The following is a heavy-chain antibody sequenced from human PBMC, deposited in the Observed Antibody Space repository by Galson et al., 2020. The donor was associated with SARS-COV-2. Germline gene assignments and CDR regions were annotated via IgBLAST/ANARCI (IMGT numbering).Heavy chain of an antibody. D-gene: IGHD3-22*01. CDR2: ISYDGSNK. CDR1: GFTFSSYA. V-gene: IGHV3-30*04. CDR3: AGHYDSTAFDI. J-gene: IGHJ3*02. Sequence: GEPLKISCAASGFTFSSYAMHWVRQAPGKGLEWVAVISYDGSNKYYADSVKGRFTISRDNSKNTLYLQMNSLRAEDTAVYYCAGHYDSTAFDIWGQGTMVTVSS.